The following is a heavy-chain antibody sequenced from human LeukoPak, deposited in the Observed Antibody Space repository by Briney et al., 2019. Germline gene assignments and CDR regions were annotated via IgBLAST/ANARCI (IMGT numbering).Heavy chain of an antibody. CDR3: ARDRGAVAGYYFDF. CDR1: GFTVSSNY. CDR2: IYTGGTT. D-gene: IGHD6-19*01. V-gene: IGHV3-66*01. Sequence: PGGSLRLSCAASGFTVSSNYMTWVRQAPGTGLEWVSVIYTGGTTYYADSVKGRFTISRDNSKNTVYLQMNSLRVEDAAVYYCARDRGAVAGYYFDFWGQGALVTVSS. J-gene: IGHJ4*02.